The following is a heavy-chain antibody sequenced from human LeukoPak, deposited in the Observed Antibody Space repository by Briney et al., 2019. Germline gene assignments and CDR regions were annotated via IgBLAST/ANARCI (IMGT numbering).Heavy chain of an antibody. J-gene: IGHJ6*02. V-gene: IGHV3-30-3*01. CDR3: ARDLSFVHSSSWYRRYYYGMDV. Sequence: GGSLRLSCAASGFTFSSYAMHWVRQAPGKGLEWGAVISYDGSNKYYADSVKGRFTISRDNAKNSLYLQMNSLRAEDIDVYYCARDLSFVHSSSWYRRYYYGMDVWGQGTTVTVSS. D-gene: IGHD6-13*01. CDR1: GFTFSSYA. CDR2: ISYDGSNK.